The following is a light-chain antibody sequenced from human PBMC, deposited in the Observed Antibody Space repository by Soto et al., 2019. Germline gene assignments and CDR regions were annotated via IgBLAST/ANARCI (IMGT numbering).Light chain of an antibody. CDR3: QQYSNWPLT. V-gene: IGKV3-15*01. J-gene: IGKJ4*01. CDR1: QSVSSN. CDR2: GAS. Sequence: EIVMTQSPATLSVSPGERATLSCRTSQSVSSNLAWYQQKPGQAPRLLIYGASTRATGFPASFSGSGSGTEFTLTISSLQSEDSAVYYCQQYSNWPLTFGGGTKVQIK.